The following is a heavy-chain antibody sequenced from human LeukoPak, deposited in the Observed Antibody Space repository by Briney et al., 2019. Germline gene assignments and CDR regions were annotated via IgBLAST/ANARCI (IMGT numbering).Heavy chain of an antibody. CDR3: ARIGYSSSSFDF. CDR2: FYTGGIT. CDR1: GFSVANHY. V-gene: IGHV3-66*01. J-gene: IGHJ4*02. Sequence: PGGSLRLSCAASGFSVANHYMSWVRQAPGKGLEWVSVFYTGGITCYADSVRGRFTISRDNAKNSVYLQMNSLRAEDTALYYCARIGYSSSSFDFWGQGTPVTVSS. D-gene: IGHD6-6*01.